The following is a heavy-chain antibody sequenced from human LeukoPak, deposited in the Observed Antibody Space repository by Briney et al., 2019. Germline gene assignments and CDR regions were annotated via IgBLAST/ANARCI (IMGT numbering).Heavy chain of an antibody. CDR2: ISWNSGSI. CDR1: GFTFDDYA. CDR3: AKDIGPATTGVDY. D-gene: IGHD7-27*01. Sequence: GGSLSLSCAASGFTFDDYAMHWVRQAPGKGLDWVSGISWNSGSIGYADSVKGRFTISRDNAKDSLYLQMNSLRAKDTALYYCAKDIGPATTGVDYWGQGTLVTVSS. J-gene: IGHJ4*02. V-gene: IGHV3-9*01.